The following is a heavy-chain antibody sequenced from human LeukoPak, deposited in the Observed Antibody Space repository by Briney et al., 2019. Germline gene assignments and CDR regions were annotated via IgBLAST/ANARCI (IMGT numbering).Heavy chain of an antibody. D-gene: IGHD5-18*01. CDR1: GGSISSSSYY. V-gene: IGHV4-39*01. J-gene: IGHJ4*02. CDR3: ARRSYGLLYFDY. Sequence: SETLSLTCTVSGGSISSSSYYWGWIRQPPGKGLEWIGSIYYSGSTYYNPSLKSRVTISVDTSKNQFSLKLSSVTAADTAVYYCARRSYGLLYFDYWGLGTLVTVSS. CDR2: IYYSGST.